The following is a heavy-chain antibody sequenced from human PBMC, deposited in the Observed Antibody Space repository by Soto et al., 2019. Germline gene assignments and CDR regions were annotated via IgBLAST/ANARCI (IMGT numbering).Heavy chain of an antibody. J-gene: IGHJ6*02. Sequence: QVHLQESGPGLVKPSETLSLTCTVSNGSISGYYWSWIRQSPGKGLEWIGNIHYSGNTKYNPSLKSRLTISVDTSKKQISLNLISVTAADTAVYYCARVFVSNHYFYYGMDVWGQGTTVTVSS. CDR3: ARVFVSNHYFYYGMDV. CDR2: IHYSGNT. V-gene: IGHV4-59*01. CDR1: NGSISGYY. D-gene: IGHD2-21*01.